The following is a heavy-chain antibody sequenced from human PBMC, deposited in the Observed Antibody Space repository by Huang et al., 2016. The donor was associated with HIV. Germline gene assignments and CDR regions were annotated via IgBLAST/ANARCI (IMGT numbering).Heavy chain of an antibody. Sequence: QVQLVQSGAELKKPGSSVRVSCKASGGTFSSFAISWLRQAPGHRLGWMGGIISIFRVTNYAEKFQDRGTITADESTSTAYMELSSLRSEDTATYYCAGGGANLYYYYHLDVWGKGTTVTVSS. D-gene: IGHD2-15*01. CDR1: GGTFSSFA. J-gene: IGHJ6*03. CDR2: IISIFRVT. CDR3: AGGGANLYYYYHLDV. V-gene: IGHV1-69*13.